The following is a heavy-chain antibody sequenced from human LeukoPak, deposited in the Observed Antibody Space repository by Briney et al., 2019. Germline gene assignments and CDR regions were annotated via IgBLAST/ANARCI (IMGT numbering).Heavy chain of an antibody. Sequence: SETLSLTCAVYGGSFSGYYWSWLRQPPGKGLEWIGEINHSGSTSYNPSLKSRVTISVDTSKNQFSLKLSSVTAADTAVYYCARDGAGTTYNWFDPWGQGTLVTVSS. D-gene: IGHD1-7*01. CDR3: ARDGAGTTYNWFDP. CDR1: GGSFSGYY. J-gene: IGHJ5*02. CDR2: INHSGST. V-gene: IGHV4-34*01.